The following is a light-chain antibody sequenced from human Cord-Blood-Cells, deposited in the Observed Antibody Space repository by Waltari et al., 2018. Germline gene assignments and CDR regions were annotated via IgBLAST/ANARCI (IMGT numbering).Light chain of an antibody. CDR1: SSNIGSNY. Sequence: QPVLNQPPSASGTPRQRVTISCSGRSSNIGSNYVYWSQQRPGTAPKLLIYRNNQRPSGVPDRFSGSKSGTSASLAISGLRSEDEADYYCAAWDDSLSDPVFGGGTKLTVL. CDR3: AAWDDSLSDPV. V-gene: IGLV1-47*01. J-gene: IGLJ3*02. CDR2: RNN.